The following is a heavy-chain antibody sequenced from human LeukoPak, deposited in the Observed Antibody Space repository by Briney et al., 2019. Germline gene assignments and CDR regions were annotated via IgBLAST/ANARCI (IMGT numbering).Heavy chain of an antibody. D-gene: IGHD2-21*01. V-gene: IGHV3-53*01. CDR3: AREYMWRRSDYYYGMDV. CDR2: IYSGGST. Sequence: GGSLRLSCAASGITFSDTWMSWVRQAPGKGLEWVSVIYSGGSTYYADSVKGRFTISRDNSKNTLYLQMNSLRAEDTAVYYCAREYMWRRSDYYYGMDVWGQGTTVTVSS. CDR1: GITFSDTW. J-gene: IGHJ6*02.